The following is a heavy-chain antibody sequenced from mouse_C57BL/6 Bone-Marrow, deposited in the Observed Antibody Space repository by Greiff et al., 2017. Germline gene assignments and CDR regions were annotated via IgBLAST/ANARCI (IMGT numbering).Heavy chain of an antibody. Sequence: EVKLMESGGGLVQPGGSLSLSCAASGFTFTDYYMSWVRQPPGKALEWLGFIRNKANGYTTEYSASVKGRFTISRDNSQSILYLQMNALRAEDSATYYCARSFNWDYFDYWGQGTTLTVSS. CDR3: ARSFNWDYFDY. CDR2: IRNKANGYTT. J-gene: IGHJ2*01. CDR1: GFTFTDYY. D-gene: IGHD4-1*01. V-gene: IGHV7-3*01.